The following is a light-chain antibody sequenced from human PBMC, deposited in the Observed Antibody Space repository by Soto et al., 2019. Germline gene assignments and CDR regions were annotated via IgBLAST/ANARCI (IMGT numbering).Light chain of an antibody. CDR2: KAS. V-gene: IGKV1-5*03. J-gene: IGKJ3*01. Sequence: DIQMTQSPSTLSASVGDRVTITCRASQSISSWLAWYQQKPGKAPKLLIYKASSLESGVPSRFSGSGSGTEFTLTISSLQPDDLATYYCQQYNSYSFTFGPGTKVDIK. CDR1: QSISSW. CDR3: QQYNSYSFT.